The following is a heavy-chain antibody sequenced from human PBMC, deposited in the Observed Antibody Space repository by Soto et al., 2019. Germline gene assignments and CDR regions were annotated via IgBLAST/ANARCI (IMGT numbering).Heavy chain of an antibody. CDR3: EKDQVADYVHYFDY. CDR2: ISYDGSNK. J-gene: IGHJ4*02. V-gene: IGHV3-30*18. Sequence: PGGSLRLSCAASGFTFSSYGMHWVRQAPGKGLEWVAVISYDGSNKYYADSVKGRFTISRDNSKNTLYLQMNSLRAEDTAVYYCEKDQVADYVHYFDYWGQGTLVTVSS. CDR1: GFTFSSYG. D-gene: IGHD4-17*01.